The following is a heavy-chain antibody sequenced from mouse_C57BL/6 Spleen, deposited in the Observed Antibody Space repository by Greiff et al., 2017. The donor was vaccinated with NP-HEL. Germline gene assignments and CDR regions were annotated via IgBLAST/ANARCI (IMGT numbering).Heavy chain of an antibody. V-gene: IGHV1-54*01. J-gene: IGHJ2*01. CDR3: ERDYGSIFDY. CDR2: INPGSGGT. D-gene: IGHD1-1*01. CDR1: GYAFTNYL. Sequence: QVQLQQSGAELVRPGTSVKVSCKASGYAFTNYLIEWVKQRPGQGLEWIGVINPGSGGTNYNEKFQGKATLTADKASSTAYMQRSSLTAEDSAVYFCERDYGSIFDYWGPGTTLTVSS.